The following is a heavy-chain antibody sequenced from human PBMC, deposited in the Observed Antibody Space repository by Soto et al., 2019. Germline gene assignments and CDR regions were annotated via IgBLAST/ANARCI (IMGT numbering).Heavy chain of an antibody. Sequence: TLSLTCTVSGASFTDGSLFWGWIRQSPGKGVEWIASTYIGGMTYYNPSLRSRVTISVDTSKSQFSLRLNSVTAADTAVYSCATAPETFSPAGYYVNWFDPWGHGTMVTVYS. CDR3: ATAPETFSPAGYYVNWFDP. CDR1: GASFTDGSLF. D-gene: IGHD3-22*01. J-gene: IGHJ5*02. V-gene: IGHV4-39*01. CDR2: TYIGGMT.